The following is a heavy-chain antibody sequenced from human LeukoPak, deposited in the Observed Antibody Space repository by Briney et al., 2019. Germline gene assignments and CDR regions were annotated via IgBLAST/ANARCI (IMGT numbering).Heavy chain of an antibody. CDR3: ARDRGGAFDI. D-gene: IGHD2-15*01. V-gene: IGHV3-74*01. CDR2: IISDGSIT. J-gene: IGHJ3*02. Sequence: PGGSLRLSCAASGFTFSNYWMHWVRQAPGKGLVCVSRIISDGSITSYADSVRGRFTISRDSAKNTLYLQMNSLRAEDTAVYYCARDRGGAFDIWGQGTVVTVSS. CDR1: GFTFSNYW.